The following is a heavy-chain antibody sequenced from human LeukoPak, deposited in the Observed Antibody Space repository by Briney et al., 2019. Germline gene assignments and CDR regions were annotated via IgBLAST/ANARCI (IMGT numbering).Heavy chain of an antibody. CDR3: AREKISGYEGDAFDI. J-gene: IGHJ3*02. Sequence: GGSLRLSCAASGFTFSSYDMHWVRQATGKGLEWVSAIGTAGDTYYPGSVKGRFTISRENAKNSLYLQMNSLRAGDTAVYYCAREKISGYEGDAFDIWGQGTMVTVSS. CDR1: GFTFSSYD. CDR2: IGTAGDT. V-gene: IGHV3-13*01. D-gene: IGHD5-12*01.